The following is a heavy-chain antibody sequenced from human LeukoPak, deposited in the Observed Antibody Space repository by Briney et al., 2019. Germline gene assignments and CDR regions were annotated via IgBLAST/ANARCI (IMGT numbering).Heavy chain of an antibody. CDR2: IWYDGSNK. CDR1: GFTFSSYG. V-gene: IGHV3-33*01. D-gene: IGHD1-26*01. CDR3: AREWELLDNAFDI. Sequence: PGGSLRLSCAASGFTFSSYGMHWVRQAPGKGLEWVAVIWYDGSNKYYADSVKGRFTISRDNSKNTLYLQINSLRAEDTAVYYCAREWELLDNAFDIWGQGTMVTVSS. J-gene: IGHJ3*02.